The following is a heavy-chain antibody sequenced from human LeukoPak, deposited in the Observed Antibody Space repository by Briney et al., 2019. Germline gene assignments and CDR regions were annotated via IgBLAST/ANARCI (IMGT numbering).Heavy chain of an antibody. V-gene: IGHV3-64*01. D-gene: IGHD6-13*01. CDR2: ISSNGGST. CDR3: ARRAAAGPLYFDY. Sequence: GGSLRLSCAASGFIFSTYAMHWVRHAPGKGLEYVSSISSNGGSTYYANSVTGRFTISRDNSKNTLYLQLGSLRAEDMAVYYCARRAAAGPLYFDYWGQGTLVTVSS. CDR1: GFIFSTYA. J-gene: IGHJ4*02.